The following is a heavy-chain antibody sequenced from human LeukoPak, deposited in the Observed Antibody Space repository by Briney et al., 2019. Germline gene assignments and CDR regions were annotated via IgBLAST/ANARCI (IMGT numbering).Heavy chain of an antibody. V-gene: IGHV4-34*01. CDR2: INHSGST. J-gene: IGHJ4*02. CDR1: GGSFSGYY. D-gene: IGHD3-16*02. Sequence: SETLSLTCAVYGGSFSGYYWSWIRQPPGKGLEWIGEINHSGSTNYNPSLKSRVTISVDTSKNQFSLKLSSVTAADTAVYYCARVGLHLGELSYWGQGTLVTVSS. CDR3: ARVGLHLGELSY.